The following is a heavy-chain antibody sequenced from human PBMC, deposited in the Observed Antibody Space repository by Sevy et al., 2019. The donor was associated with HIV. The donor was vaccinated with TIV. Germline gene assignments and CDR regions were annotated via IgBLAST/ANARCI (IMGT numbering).Heavy chain of an antibody. CDR2: ISGSGGST. D-gene: IGHD2-2*02. J-gene: IGHJ5*02. V-gene: IGHV3-23*01. CDR1: GFTFSSYA. Sequence: GGSLRLSCAASGFTFSSYAMSWVRQAPGKGLEWVSAISGSGGSTYYADSVKGPFTISRDNSKNTQYLQMNSLRAEDTAVYYCAKDWGCSSTSCYKYGWFDPWGQGTLVTVSS. CDR3: AKDWGCSSTSCYKYGWFDP.